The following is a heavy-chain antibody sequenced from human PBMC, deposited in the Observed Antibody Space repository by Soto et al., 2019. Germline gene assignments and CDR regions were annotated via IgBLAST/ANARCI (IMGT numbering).Heavy chain of an antibody. Sequence: SETLSLTCTVSGGSISSYYWSWIRQPPGKGLEWIGYIYYSGSTNYNPSLKSRVTISVDTSKNQFTLKLSSVTAADTAVYYCARPTYNSGSPFDYWGQGTLVTVSS. V-gene: IGHV4-59*01. CDR3: ARPTYNSGSPFDY. D-gene: IGHD1-20*01. CDR1: GGSISSYY. J-gene: IGHJ4*02. CDR2: IYYSGST.